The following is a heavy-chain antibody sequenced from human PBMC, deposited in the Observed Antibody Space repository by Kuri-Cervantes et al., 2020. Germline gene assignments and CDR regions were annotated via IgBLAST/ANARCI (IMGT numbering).Heavy chain of an antibody. CDR2: TYYRSKWYN. V-gene: IGHV6-1*01. CDR1: GDSVSSDSAA. D-gene: IGHD1-1*01. CDR3: ARASKTNWYFDL. Sequence: SQTLSLTCAISGDSVSSDSAAWNWIRQSPSRGLEWLGGTYYRSKWYNDYAVSVKSRITINPDTSKNQFSLRLNSVTPEDTAVYYCARASKTNWYFDLWGRGTLVTVSS. J-gene: IGHJ2*01.